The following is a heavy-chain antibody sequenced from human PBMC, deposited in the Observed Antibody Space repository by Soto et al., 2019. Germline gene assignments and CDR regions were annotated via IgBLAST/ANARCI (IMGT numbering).Heavy chain of an antibody. J-gene: IGHJ6*02. CDR1: GGSISSGGYY. V-gene: IGHV4-31*03. D-gene: IGHD3-3*01. CDR3: ASLWSGYNYYYYGMDV. CDR2: IYYSGST. Sequence: SETLSLTCTVPGGSISSGGYYWSWIRQHPGKGLEWIGYIYYSGSTYYNPSLKSRVTISVDTSKNQFSLKLSSVTAADTAVYYCASLWSGYNYYYYGMDVWGQGTTVTVSS.